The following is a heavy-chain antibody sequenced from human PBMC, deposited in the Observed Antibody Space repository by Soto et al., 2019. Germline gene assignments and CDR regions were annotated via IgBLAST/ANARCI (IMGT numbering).Heavy chain of an antibody. CDR1: GGSISSSSYY. J-gene: IGHJ5*02. Sequence: SETLSLTCTVSGGSISSSSYYWGWIRQPPGKGLELIWSIFFCWSTYSNPSLKSRVTIFVDTSKNQFSLKLTSVTAADTAIYYCARLSHPYWFDPWGQGTLVTVPQ. CDR3: ARLSHPYWFDP. CDR2: IFFCWST. V-gene: IGHV4-39*01.